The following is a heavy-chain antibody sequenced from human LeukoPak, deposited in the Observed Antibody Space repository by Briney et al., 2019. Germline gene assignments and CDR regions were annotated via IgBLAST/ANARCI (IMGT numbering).Heavy chain of an antibody. CDR1: GITFSSYA. Sequence: GASLRLSCAASGITFSSYAMHWVRQAPGKGLEYASAISSNGGSTYYANSVKGRFTISRDNSKNTLYLQMGSLRAEDMAVYYCARGDTPGWGSYRYTGFFDYWGQGTLVTVSS. V-gene: IGHV3-64*01. D-gene: IGHD3-16*02. CDR3: ARGDTPGWGSYRYTGFFDY. CDR2: ISSNGGST. J-gene: IGHJ4*02.